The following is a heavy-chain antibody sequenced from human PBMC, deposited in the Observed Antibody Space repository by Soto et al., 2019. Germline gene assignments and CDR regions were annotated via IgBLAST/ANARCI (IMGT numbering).Heavy chain of an antibody. CDR2: ISSSSSTI. Sequence: EVQLVESGGGLVQPGGSLRLSCAASGFTFSSYSMTWVRQAPGKGLEWVSYISSSSSTIYYADSVKGRFTISRDNAKNSLYLQMNSLRAEETAVYYCARSYSSSYYYGMDVWGQGTTVTVSS. V-gene: IGHV3-48*01. D-gene: IGHD6-6*01. J-gene: IGHJ6*02. CDR1: GFTFSSYS. CDR3: ARSYSSSYYYGMDV.